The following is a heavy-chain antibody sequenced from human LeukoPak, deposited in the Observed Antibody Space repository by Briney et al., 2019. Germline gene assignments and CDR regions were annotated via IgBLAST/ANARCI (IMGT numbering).Heavy chain of an antibody. CDR3: AKGNIQLCHS. D-gene: IGHD5-18*01. CDR1: GFTVSSNY. V-gene: IGHV3-30*18. J-gene: IGHJ4*02. Sequence: GGSLRLSCAASGFTVSSNYMSWVRQAPGKGLEWVAVISYDGSNKYYADSVKGRFTISRDNSKNTLYLQTNSLRAEDTAVYYCAKGNIQLCHSWGQGTLVTVSS. CDR2: ISYDGSNK.